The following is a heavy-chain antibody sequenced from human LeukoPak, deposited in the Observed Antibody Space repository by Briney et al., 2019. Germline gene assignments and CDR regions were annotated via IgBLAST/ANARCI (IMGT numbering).Heavy chain of an antibody. D-gene: IGHD3-22*01. J-gene: IGHJ3*02. CDR1: GITFSSYA. CDR2: TSASGSRA. CDR3: AIYYYDSSGYFYAFDI. V-gene: IGHV3-23*01. Sequence: GGSLRLSCVASGITFSSYAMAWVRQAPGKGLEWVSSTSASGSRAYYADSVRGRFTISRDNPKNTVYLQMNSLRAEDTAVYSCAIYYYDSSGYFYAFDIWGQGTMVTVSS.